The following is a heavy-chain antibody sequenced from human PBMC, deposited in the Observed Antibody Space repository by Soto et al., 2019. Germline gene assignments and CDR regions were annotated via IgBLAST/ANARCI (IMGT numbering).Heavy chain of an antibody. D-gene: IGHD6-13*01. J-gene: IGHJ4*02. V-gene: IGHV4-59*01. CDR3: ANLPGTSEDY. CDR1: GGSISDYY. CDR2: MFYSGST. Sequence: QVQLQESGPGLVKPSETLSLTCTVSGGSISDYYWNWIRQPPGKGLEWIGYMFYSGSTNYNPSLRSRVTMSVDTSKKQFSLKLTSVTAADTAVYFCANLPGTSEDYWGQGTLVAVSS.